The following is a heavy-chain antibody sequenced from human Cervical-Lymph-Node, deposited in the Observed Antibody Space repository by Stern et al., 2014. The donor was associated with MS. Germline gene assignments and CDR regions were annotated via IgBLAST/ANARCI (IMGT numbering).Heavy chain of an antibody. V-gene: IGHV1-69*12. CDR3: ARTSYYDTNDYLPLGYFYYYSMDV. CDR1: GGTFNTSA. D-gene: IGHD3-16*01. Sequence: QVQLVQSGAEVKKPGSSVKVSCKASGGTFNTSAIVWVRQAHGQGLEWLGGIIPVFGTPHYAQKLQGRFTLTADESASTAYMELSSLRSEDTGVYYCARTSYYDTNDYLPLGYFYYYSMDVWGQGTTVTVSS. CDR2: IIPVFGTP. J-gene: IGHJ6*02.